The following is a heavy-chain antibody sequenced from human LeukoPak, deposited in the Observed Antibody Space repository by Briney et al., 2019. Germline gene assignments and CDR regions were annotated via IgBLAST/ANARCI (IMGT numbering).Heavy chain of an antibody. J-gene: IGHJ4*02. CDR1: GFSFSTYS. CDR3: AKVIEEDSNADY. Sequence: GGSLRLSCAASGFSFSTYSMHWVRQAPGKGLEWVSAISGSGGSTYYADSVKGRFTISRDKSKNTLYLQMNSLRAEDTAVYYCAKVIEEDSNADYWGQGTLVTVSS. CDR2: ISGSGGST. D-gene: IGHD2-15*01. V-gene: IGHV3-23*01.